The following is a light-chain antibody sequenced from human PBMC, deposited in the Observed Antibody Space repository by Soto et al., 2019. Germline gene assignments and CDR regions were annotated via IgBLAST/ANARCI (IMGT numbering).Light chain of an antibody. V-gene: IGLV2-14*03. CDR1: SSDVGGYNS. CDR2: DVS. J-gene: IGLJ2*01. Sequence: QSALTQPASVSGSPGQSITISCTGTSSDVGGYNSVSWYQQHPGKAPKLMIYDVSNRPSGVSNRFSGSKSGNTASLTISGLQADDEADYYCTSFTSRNTVLFGGGTKLTVL. CDR3: TSFTSRNTVL.